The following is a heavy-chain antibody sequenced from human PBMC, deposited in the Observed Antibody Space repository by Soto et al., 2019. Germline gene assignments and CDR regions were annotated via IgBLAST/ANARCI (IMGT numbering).Heavy chain of an antibody. V-gene: IGHV2-5*02. CDR2: IYWDDDK. Sequence: GSGPTLVNHTQTLTLTCTFSGFSLSTSGVGVGWIRQPPGKALEWLALIYWDDDKRYSPSLESRLTITKDTSKNQVVLTMTNMDPVDTATYYCAHTLRGWLGGDYYYGMDVWGQGTTVTVSS. CDR1: GFSLSTSGVG. D-gene: IGHD6-19*01. J-gene: IGHJ6*02. CDR3: AHTLRGWLGGDYYYGMDV.